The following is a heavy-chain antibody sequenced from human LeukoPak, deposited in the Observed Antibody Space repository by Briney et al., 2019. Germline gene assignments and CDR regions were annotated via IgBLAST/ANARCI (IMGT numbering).Heavy chain of an antibody. V-gene: IGHV1-69*05. J-gene: IGHJ6*03. Sequence: SVKVSCKASGGTFSSYAISWVRQAPGQGLEWMGKIIPIFGTANYAQKFQGRVTITTDESTSTAYMELSSLRSEDTAVYYCARDYRIFGSGSYYSPDYYYYYYYMDVWGKGTTVTVSS. CDR2: IIPIFGTA. CDR1: GGTFSSYA. D-gene: IGHD3-10*01. CDR3: ARDYRIFGSGSYYSPDYYYYYYYMDV.